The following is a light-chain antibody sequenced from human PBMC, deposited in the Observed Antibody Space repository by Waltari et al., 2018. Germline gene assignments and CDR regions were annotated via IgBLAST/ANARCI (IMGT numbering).Light chain of an antibody. CDR1: HSVSRT. CDR3: QHYVRLPAT. CDR2: GAS. Sequence: SCRASHSVSRTLAWYQQKPGQAPRLLIYGASSRATGIPDRFSGSGSGTDFSLTISRLEPEDFAVYYCQHYVRLPATFGQGTKVEIK. J-gene: IGKJ1*01. V-gene: IGKV3-20*01.